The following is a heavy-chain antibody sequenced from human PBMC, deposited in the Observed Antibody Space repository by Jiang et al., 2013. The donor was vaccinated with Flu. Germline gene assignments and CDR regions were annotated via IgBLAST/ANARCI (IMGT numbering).Heavy chain of an antibody. CDR2: ISSNGGST. V-gene: IGHV3-64D*06. J-gene: IGHJ4*02. D-gene: IGHD3-22*01. CDR3: VKDPSPMTSTMTNFDY. CDR1: GFTFSSYA. Sequence: VQLVESGGGLVQPGGSLRLSCSASGFTFSSYAMHWVRQAPGKGLEYVSAISSNGGSTYYADSVKGRFTISRDNSKNTLYLQMSSLRAEDTAVYYCVKDPSPMTSTMTNFDYWGQGTLVTVSS.